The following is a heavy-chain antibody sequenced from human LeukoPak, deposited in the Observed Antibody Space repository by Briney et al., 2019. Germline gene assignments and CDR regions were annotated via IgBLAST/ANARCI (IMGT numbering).Heavy chain of an antibody. CDR1: GFTVSSNY. Sequence: GGSLRLSCAASGFTVSSNYMSWVRQAPGKGLEWVSVIYSGGSTYYADSVKGRFTISRDNSKNTLYLQMNSLRAEDTAVYYCAKEDAWSSGYDYIDYWGQGTLVTVSS. CDR3: AKEDAWSSGYDYIDY. D-gene: IGHD5-12*01. V-gene: IGHV3-66*01. CDR2: IYSGGST. J-gene: IGHJ4*02.